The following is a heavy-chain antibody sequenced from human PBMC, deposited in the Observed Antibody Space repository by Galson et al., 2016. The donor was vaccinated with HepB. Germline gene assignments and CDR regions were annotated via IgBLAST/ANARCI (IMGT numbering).Heavy chain of an antibody. J-gene: IGHJ6*04. Sequence: ETLSLTCAVYGGTLTDFYWSWIRQPPGQGLEWIGESNEDGRTRFNKSLKSRVTISVDTSKNQFSLRLTSVTAADTGFYYCARVNPLYARLSYGMNVWGRGTTVTVS. CDR2: SNEDGRT. CDR1: GGTLTDFY. CDR3: ARVNPLYARLSYGMNV. V-gene: IGHV4-34*01. D-gene: IGHD2/OR15-2a*01.